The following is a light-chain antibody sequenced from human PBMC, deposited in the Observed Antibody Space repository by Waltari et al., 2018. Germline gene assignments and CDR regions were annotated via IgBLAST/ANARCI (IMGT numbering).Light chain of an antibody. J-gene: IGKJ4*01. CDR1: RAISSW. CDR3: QQGHGLPLT. Sequence: DIQMTQSPSSVSASVGDRVTITCRASRAISSWLAWYQQKPGTAAKVLSYAVSSLQSGVPSRFSGSGSETYFTHTISSLQPEDFAIYYCQQGHGLPLTFGGGTKVEIK. V-gene: IGKV1-12*01. CDR2: AVS.